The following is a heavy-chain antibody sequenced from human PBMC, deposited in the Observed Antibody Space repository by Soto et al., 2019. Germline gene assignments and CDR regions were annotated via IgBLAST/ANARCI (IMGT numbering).Heavy chain of an antibody. CDR2: IYYSGST. Sequence: PSETLSLTCTVSGGSISSGGYYWSWIRQHPGKGLEWIGYIYYSGSTYYNPSLKSRVTISVDTSKNQFSLKLNSVTAADTAVYYCARMSVTAKNWFDPWGPGTLVTVSS. J-gene: IGHJ5*02. V-gene: IGHV4-31*03. D-gene: IGHD1-20*01. CDR3: ARMSVTAKNWFDP. CDR1: GGSISSGGYY.